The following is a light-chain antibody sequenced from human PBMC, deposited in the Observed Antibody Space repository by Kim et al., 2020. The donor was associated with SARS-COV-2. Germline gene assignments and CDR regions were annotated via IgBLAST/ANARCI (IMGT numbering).Light chain of an antibody. CDR3: QHYDNLP. CDR2: GAS. CDR1: QYISNY. V-gene: IGKV1-33*01. J-gene: IGKJ4*01. Sequence: SLYASVGDRVNITCQASQYISNYLNWYQQKPGKAPKFLIYGASNMETGVPSRFSGSGSGTDFTFTISSLQPEDIATYYCQHYDNLPFGGGTKLEIK.